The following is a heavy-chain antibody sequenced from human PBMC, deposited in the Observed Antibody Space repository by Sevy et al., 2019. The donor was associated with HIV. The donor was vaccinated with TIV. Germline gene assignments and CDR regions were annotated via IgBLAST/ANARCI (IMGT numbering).Heavy chain of an antibody. V-gene: IGHV3-30-3*01. CDR2: ISYDGSNK. J-gene: IGHJ4*02. Sequence: GGSLRLSCAASAFTFSTYAMHWVRQAPGKGLEWVAVISYDGSNKYYADSVKSRFTISRDNSKNTLYLQMNSLRAEDTAVYYCAREYMVGGPGGYWGQGTLVTAPQ. D-gene: IGHD1-26*01. CDR1: AFTFSTYA. CDR3: AREYMVGGPGGY.